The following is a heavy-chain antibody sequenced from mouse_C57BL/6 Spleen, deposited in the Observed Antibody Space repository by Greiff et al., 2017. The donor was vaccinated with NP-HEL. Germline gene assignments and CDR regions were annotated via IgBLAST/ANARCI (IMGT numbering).Heavy chain of an antibody. D-gene: IGHD3-3*01. V-gene: IGHV5-15*04. CDR1: GFPFSDYG. J-gene: IGHJ2*01. Sequence: EVMLVESGGGLVQPGGSLKLSCAASGFPFSDYGMAWVRQAPRKGPEWVAFISNLAYSSYYADTVTGRFTISRENAKNTLYLEMSSLRSEDTAMYYCARRLGQGGFDYWGQGTTLTVSS. CDR3: ARRLGQGGFDY. CDR2: ISNLAYSS.